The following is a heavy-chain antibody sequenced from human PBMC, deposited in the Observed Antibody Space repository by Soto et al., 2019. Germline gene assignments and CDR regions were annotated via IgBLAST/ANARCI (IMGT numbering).Heavy chain of an antibody. Sequence: PGGSLRLSCAASGFTFSSYGMHWVRQAPGKGLEWVAVIWYDGSNKYYADSVKGRFTISRDNSKNTLYLQRNSLRAEDTAVYYCARDRGIAMVRGVQSYYGMDVWGQGTKVTVSS. CDR2: IWYDGSNK. D-gene: IGHD3-10*01. CDR3: ARDRGIAMVRGVQSYYGMDV. CDR1: GFTFSSYG. V-gene: IGHV3-33*01. J-gene: IGHJ6*02.